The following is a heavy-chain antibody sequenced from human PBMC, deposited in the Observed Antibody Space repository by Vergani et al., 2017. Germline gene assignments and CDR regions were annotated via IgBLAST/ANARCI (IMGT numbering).Heavy chain of an antibody. Sequence: EVQLLESGGGLVQPGGSLRLSCAASGFTFSSYAMSWVRQAPGKGLEWVSAISGSGGSTYDADSVKGRFTISRDNSKNTLYLQMNSLRAEDTAVYYCAKDLGMYSGSYRGLAFDIWGQGTMVTVSS. J-gene: IGHJ3*02. V-gene: IGHV3-23*01. CDR3: AKDLGMYSGSYRGLAFDI. CDR2: ISGSGGST. D-gene: IGHD1-26*01. CDR1: GFTFSSYA.